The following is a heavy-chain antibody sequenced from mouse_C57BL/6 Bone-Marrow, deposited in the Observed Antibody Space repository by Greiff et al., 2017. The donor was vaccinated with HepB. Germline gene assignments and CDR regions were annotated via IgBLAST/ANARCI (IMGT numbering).Heavy chain of an antibody. CDR1: GFTFSSFG. V-gene: IGHV5-17*02. CDR3: ARIYFGCGKTFDI. D-gene: IGHD1-1*01. J-gene: IGHJ2*01. Sequence: EVMLVESGGGLVQPGGSRKLSCAASGFTFSSFGLHWVRQAPDKGLEWVAYISSASSSIYYADTVKGRFTISRDNPKNTLFLQMTILRSDHTAMYYSARIYFGCGKTFDIWDRGTTPTLTS. CDR2: ISSASSSI.